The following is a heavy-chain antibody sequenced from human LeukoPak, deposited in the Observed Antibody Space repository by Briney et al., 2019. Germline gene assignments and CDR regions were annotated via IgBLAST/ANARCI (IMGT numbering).Heavy chain of an antibody. Sequence: PSETLSLTCAVYGGSFTGHYWSWIRQPPGKGLEWIGEINHSGSTNYNPSLKSRVTISVDTSKNQFSLKLSSVTAAHTAIYCCARVLGDSSGYYPAYWGQGTLLTASS. CDR3: ARVLGDSSGYYPAY. V-gene: IGHV4-34*01. CDR2: INHSGST. J-gene: IGHJ4*02. D-gene: IGHD3-22*01. CDR1: GGSFTGHY.